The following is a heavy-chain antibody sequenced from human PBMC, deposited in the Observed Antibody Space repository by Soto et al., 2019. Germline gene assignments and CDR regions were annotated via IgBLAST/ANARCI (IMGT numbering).Heavy chain of an antibody. Sequence: QITLKESGPTLVRPTQTLTLTCTFSGFSLSTSGLGVGWIRQPPGQAPEWLALIYWNDDKRYSPSLKARLTITKDTSKNQVVLTMTNMDPVDTATYYCAHRPSGWYLFDYWGQGTLVTVSS. D-gene: IGHD6-19*01. V-gene: IGHV2-5*01. CDR1: GFSLSTSGLG. CDR2: IYWNDDK. CDR3: AHRPSGWYLFDY. J-gene: IGHJ4*02.